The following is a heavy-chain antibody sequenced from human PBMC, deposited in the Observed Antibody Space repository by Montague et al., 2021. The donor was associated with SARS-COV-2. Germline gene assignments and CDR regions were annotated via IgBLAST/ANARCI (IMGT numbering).Heavy chain of an antibody. CDR1: GGSISSGGYF. CDR2: IYYSGST. D-gene: IGHD1-1*01. V-gene: IGHV4-31*03. CDR3: ARRGTPSGMDV. J-gene: IGHJ6*02. Sequence: TLSLTCTVSGGSISSGGYFWSWIRQHPGKGLEDIGYIYYSGSTYYNPSLKSRLTISVDTSKNQFSLKLSSVTAADTAVYYCARRGTPSGMDVWGQGTTVTVSS.